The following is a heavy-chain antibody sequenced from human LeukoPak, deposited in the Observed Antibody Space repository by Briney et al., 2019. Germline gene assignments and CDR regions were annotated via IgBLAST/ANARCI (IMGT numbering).Heavy chain of an antibody. CDR3: AKDREWQQLSDFDY. V-gene: IGHV3-23*01. J-gene: IGHJ4*02. D-gene: IGHD6-13*01. CDR1: GFTFSSYA. CDR2: ISGSGGST. Sequence: GGSLRLSCAASGFTFSSYAMSWVRQAPGKGLEWVSAISGSGGSTYYADSVKGRSTISRDNSKNTLYLQMNSLRAEDTAVYYCAKDREWQQLSDFDYWGQGTLVTVSS.